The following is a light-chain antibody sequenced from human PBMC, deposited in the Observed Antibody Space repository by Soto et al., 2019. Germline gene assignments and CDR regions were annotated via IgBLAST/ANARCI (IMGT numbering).Light chain of an antibody. CDR2: SNN. J-gene: IGLJ1*01. CDR3: AAWDDSLNALV. V-gene: IGLV1-44*01. Sequence: QSVLTQPTSASGTPGQRVTISCSGSSSNIGSNTVSWYQQVPGTAPKLLIYSNNQRPSGVPDRFSGSKSGTSASLATSGLQSEDEADYYCAAWDDSLNALVFGTGTKLTVL. CDR1: SSNIGSNT.